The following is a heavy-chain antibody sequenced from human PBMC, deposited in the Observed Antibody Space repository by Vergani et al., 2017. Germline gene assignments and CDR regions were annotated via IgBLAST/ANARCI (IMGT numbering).Heavy chain of an antibody. Sequence: QVQLVQSGAEVKKPGSSVKVSCKASGGTFSSYTISWVRQAPGQGLEWMGRIIPIFGTANYAQKFQGRVTITADESTSTAYMELSSLRSEDTAVYYCARHCSSTSCLERVGYYYYMDVWGKGTTVTVSS. CDR1: GGTFSSYT. V-gene: IGHV1-69*08. D-gene: IGHD2-2*01. CDR2: IIPIFGTA. CDR3: ARHCSSTSCLERVGYYYYMDV. J-gene: IGHJ6*03.